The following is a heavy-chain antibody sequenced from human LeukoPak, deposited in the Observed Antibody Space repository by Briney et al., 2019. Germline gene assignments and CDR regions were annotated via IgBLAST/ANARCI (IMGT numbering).Heavy chain of an antibody. J-gene: IGHJ4*02. CDR2: IKQDGGEK. CDR3: AKDRALWGEEDLFDY. V-gene: IGHV3-7*01. Sequence: GGPLLFSCAAAGFPFIINWMSWVRRAPGKGREGVANIKQDGGEKYYVDSVKARFTISRDNSKNTLYLHMTSLSADDTAVYYCAKDRALWGEEDLFDYWGQGTLVTVSS. CDR1: GFPFIINW. D-gene: IGHD3-10*01.